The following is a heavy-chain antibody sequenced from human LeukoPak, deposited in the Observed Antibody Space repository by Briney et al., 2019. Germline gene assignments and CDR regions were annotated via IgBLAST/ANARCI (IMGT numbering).Heavy chain of an antibody. Sequence: GESLKISCKGSGYSFTGYWINWVRQMPGKGLEWMGIIFPGDSDTRCSPSFQGQVTISADKSINTAYLQWSSLKASDTAMYYCERTTTVTTGDAFDIWGQGTMVTVSS. D-gene: IGHD4-17*01. CDR1: GYSFTGYW. V-gene: IGHV5-51*01. J-gene: IGHJ3*02. CDR2: IFPGDSDT. CDR3: ERTTTVTTGDAFDI.